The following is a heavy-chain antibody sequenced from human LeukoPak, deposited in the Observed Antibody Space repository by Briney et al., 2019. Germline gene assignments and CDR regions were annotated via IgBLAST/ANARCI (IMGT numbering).Heavy chain of an antibody. V-gene: IGHV1-18*01. CDR1: GYTFTSYG. CDR3: ARVPRGIFGVAIGYNWFDP. J-gene: IGHJ5*02. Sequence: ASVKVSCKASGYTFTSYGISWVRQAPGQGLEWMGWISAYNGNTNYAQKLQGRVTMTTDTSTSTAYMELRSLRSDDTAVYYCARVPRGIFGVAIGYNWFDPWGQGTLVTVSS. CDR2: ISAYNGNT. D-gene: IGHD3-3*01.